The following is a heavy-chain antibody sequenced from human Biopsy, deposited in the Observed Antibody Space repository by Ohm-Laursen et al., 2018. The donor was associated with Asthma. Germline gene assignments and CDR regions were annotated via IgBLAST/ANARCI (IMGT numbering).Heavy chain of an antibody. CDR2: ISVYNGNT. Sequence: ASVKVSCKTSGYTFNSAGITWVRQAPGQGLEWMGWISVYNGNTKVAQKLQDRVTMITDTSTSRAYMELRSLRSDDTAVYFCARAVDYSHYYGIDVWGQGTTATVS. V-gene: IGHV1-18*01. CDR3: ARAVDYSHYYGIDV. CDR1: GYTFNSAG. J-gene: IGHJ6*02. D-gene: IGHD3-10*01.